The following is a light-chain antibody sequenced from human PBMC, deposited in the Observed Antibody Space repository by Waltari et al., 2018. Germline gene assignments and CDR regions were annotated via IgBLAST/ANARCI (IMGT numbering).Light chain of an antibody. CDR1: QSVFHTNNKNY. J-gene: IGKJ4*01. Sequence: DIVMTQSPDSLAVSLGERATISCKSSQSVFHTNNKNYLAWYQQKPGQPPRFLFYWASTRESGVPDRFSGSGSGTDFTLAISSLQAEDVAIYFCQQYYSSPLTFGGGTKVEIK. V-gene: IGKV4-1*01. CDR3: QQYYSSPLT. CDR2: WAS.